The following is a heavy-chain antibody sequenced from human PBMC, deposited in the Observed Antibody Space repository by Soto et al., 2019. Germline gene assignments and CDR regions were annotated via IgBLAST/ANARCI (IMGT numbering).Heavy chain of an antibody. V-gene: IGHV3-30-3*01. CDR3: ARVGLRFLEWLLSKAFDI. J-gene: IGHJ3*02. CDR2: ISYDGSNK. CDR1: GFTFSSYA. D-gene: IGHD3-3*01. Sequence: PGGSLRLSCAASGFTFSSYAMHWVRQAPGKGLEWVAVISYDGSNKYYADSVKGRFTISRDNSKNTLYLQMNSLRAEDTAVYYCARVGLRFLEWLLSKAFDIWGQGTMVTVSS.